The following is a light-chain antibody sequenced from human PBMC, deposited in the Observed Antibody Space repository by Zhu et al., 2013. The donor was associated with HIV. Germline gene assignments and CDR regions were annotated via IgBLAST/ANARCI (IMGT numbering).Light chain of an antibody. CDR3: QQYNNWPPLT. CDR1: QSITSNY. J-gene: IGKJ4*01. Sequence: EIVLTQSPGTLSLSPGERATLSCRASQSITSNYLAWYQQNPGQAPRLLIYDASSRATGIPDRFSGSGSGTEFTLTISSLQSEDFAVYYCQQYNNWPPLTFGGGTKVEIK. CDR2: DAS. V-gene: IGKV3-20*01.